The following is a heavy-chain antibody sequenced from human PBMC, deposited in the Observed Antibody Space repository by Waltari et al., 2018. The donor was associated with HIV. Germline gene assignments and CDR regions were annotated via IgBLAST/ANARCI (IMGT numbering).Heavy chain of an antibody. CDR3: AKQGWSVDQGEGY. CDR2: ISGSGGGT. CDR1: GFTFSSYA. D-gene: IGHD3-3*01. J-gene: IGHJ4*02. V-gene: IGHV3-23*01. Sequence: EVQLLESGGALAQPGGSLRLSCAASGFTFSSYAMSWVRQAPGKGRGWVSSISGSGGGTYYADSVEGRFTISRDNSKNTLSLQMNSLRAEDTALYYCAKQGWSVDQGEGYWGQGTLVTVSS.